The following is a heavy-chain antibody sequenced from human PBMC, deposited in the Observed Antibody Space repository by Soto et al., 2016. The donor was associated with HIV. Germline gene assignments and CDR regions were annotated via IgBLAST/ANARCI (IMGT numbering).Heavy chain of an antibody. Sequence: EVHLLESGGGLVQPGGSLTLSCAASGFSFRSCAMNWFRQAPGKGLEWVSGIAHTGTTTHYADSVKGRFTISRDNSKNILSLQMNTLRAEDTAIYFCAKDVYDYSANDHWGQGTLVTVSS. CDR2: IAHTGTTT. D-gene: IGHD3-16*01. V-gene: IGHV3-23*01. J-gene: IGHJ4*02. CDR1: GFSFRSCA. CDR3: AKDVYDYSANDH.